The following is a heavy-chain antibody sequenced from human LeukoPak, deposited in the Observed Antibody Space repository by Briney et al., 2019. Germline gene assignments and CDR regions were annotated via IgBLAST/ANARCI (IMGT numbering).Heavy chain of an antibody. CDR3: ARQVATKGEWAFDI. CDR2: INLSGHI. Sequence: PSETLSLTCSVSPSSFSSAYYWGWIRQSPGKGLEWIGSINLSGHIYYNSSLKSRATISMDTSRRQFSLKLSSVTATDMAVYYCARQVATKGEWAFDIWGQGTLVTASS. J-gene: IGHJ3*02. D-gene: IGHD5-12*01. V-gene: IGHV4-38-2*02. CDR1: PSSFSSAYY.